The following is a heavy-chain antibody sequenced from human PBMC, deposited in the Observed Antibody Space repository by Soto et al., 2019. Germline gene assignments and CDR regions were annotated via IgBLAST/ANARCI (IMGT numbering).Heavy chain of an antibody. V-gene: IGHV4-59*08. J-gene: IGHJ4*02. CDR2: IYYGGSS. CDR3: ARRWGRTFDY. CDR1: GGSISNYY. Sequence: PSETLSLTCTVSGGSISNYYWSWIRQPPGKGLEWIGYIYYGGSSNYNPSLKSRVTISVDTSKNQFSLKLSSVTAADTAVYYCARRWGRTFDYWGQGTLVTVSS. D-gene: IGHD7-27*01.